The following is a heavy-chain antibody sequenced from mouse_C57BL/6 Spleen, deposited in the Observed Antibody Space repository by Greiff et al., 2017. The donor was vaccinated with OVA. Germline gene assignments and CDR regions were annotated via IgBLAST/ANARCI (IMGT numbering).Heavy chain of an antibody. V-gene: IGHV3-6*01. D-gene: IGHD3-2*02. J-gene: IGHJ4*01. CDR1: GYSITSGYY. CDR2: ISYDGSN. Sequence: EVKLQESGPGLVKPSQSLSLTCSVTGYSITSGYYWNWIRQFPGNKLEWMGYISYDGSNNYNPSLKNRISITRDPSKNQFFLKLNSVTTEDTATDYCARGGQLRLEDAMDDWGQGTSVTVSS. CDR3: ARGGQLRLEDAMDD.